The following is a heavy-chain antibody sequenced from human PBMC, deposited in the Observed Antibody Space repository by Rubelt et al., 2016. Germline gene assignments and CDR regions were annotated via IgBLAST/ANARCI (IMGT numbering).Heavy chain of an antibody. D-gene: IGHD6-13*01. CDR1: GGSISSSSYY. CDR2: IYYSGRT. J-gene: IGHJ1*01. V-gene: IGHV4-39*01. CDR3: ARRGAAAGTESGYFQH. Sequence: QLQLQESGPGLVKPSETLSLTCTVSGGSISSSSYYWGWIRQPPGKGLEWIVSIYYSGRTYYTPSLKIRVTISVDTSKNQFCLRLSSVTAADTAGYYCARRGAAAGTESGYFQHWGQGTLVTVSS.